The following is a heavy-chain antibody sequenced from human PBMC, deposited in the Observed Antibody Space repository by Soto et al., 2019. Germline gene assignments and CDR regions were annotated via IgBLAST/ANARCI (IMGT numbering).Heavy chain of an antibody. Sequence: ASVKVSCKASGYTFTGYYMHWVRQAPGQGLEWMGWINPNSGGTNYAQKLQGWVTMTRNTSISTAYMELSRLRSEDTAVYYCARGILTPSVAGVWFDPWGQGTLVTVSS. D-gene: IGHD6-19*01. CDR2: INPNSGGT. CDR1: GYTFTGYY. V-gene: IGHV1-2*04. J-gene: IGHJ5*02. CDR3: ARGILTPSVAGVWFDP.